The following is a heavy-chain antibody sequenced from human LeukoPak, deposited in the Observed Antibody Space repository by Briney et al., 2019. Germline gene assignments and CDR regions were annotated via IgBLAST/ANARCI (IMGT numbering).Heavy chain of an antibody. Sequence: SETQSLTCAVYGGSFSGYYWSWIRQPPGKGLEWIGEINHSGSTNYNPSLKSRVTISVDTSKNQFSLKLSSVTAADTAVYYCAGYDYRDFDYWGQGTLVTVSS. CDR3: AGYDYRDFDY. CDR2: INHSGST. CDR1: GGSFSGYY. D-gene: IGHD3-22*01. J-gene: IGHJ4*02. V-gene: IGHV4-34*01.